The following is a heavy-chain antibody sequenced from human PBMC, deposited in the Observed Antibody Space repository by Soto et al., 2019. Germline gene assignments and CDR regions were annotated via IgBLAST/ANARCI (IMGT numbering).Heavy chain of an antibody. CDR2: VYHNGLT. V-gene: IGHV4-4*02. Sequence: AETLSLTCDVSGDSIGSNVWWSWVRQPPGKGLEWIGEVYHNGLTDYNPSLRGRATMSADMSKNQFSLRVTSVTDADTATYYWARDAGLPGESDRFDYWGQGALVTVSS. D-gene: IGHD2-21*02. CDR1: GDSIGSNVW. CDR3: ARDAGLPGESDRFDY. J-gene: IGHJ4*02.